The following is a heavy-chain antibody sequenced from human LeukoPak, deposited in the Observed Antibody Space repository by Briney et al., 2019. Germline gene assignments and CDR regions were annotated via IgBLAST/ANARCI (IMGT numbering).Heavy chain of an antibody. CDR3: ARDWEAAAGIGY. CDR2: ISSGGTT. CDR1: GFTFSSNY. V-gene: IGHV3-53*01. J-gene: IGHJ4*02. Sequence: PGGSLRLSCAASGFTFSSNYMSWVRQAPGKGLEWVSVISSGGTTYYADSVKGRFTISRDNSKNTLYLQMNSLTAEDTAVYYCARDWEAAAGIGYWGQGTLVTVSS. D-gene: IGHD6-13*01.